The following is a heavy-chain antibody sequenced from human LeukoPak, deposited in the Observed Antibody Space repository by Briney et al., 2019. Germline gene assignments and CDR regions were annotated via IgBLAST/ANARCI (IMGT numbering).Heavy chain of an antibody. CDR1: GFPFSSYG. D-gene: IGHD5-18*01. Sequence: GSLRLSCAASGFPFSSYGLHWVRQAPGKGLEGVAVISYDGSNKYYADSVKGRFTISRDNSKNTLYLQMNSLRAEDTAVYYCAKATTDTAIDYWGQGTLVTVSS. CDR3: AKATTDTAIDY. V-gene: IGHV3-30*18. J-gene: IGHJ4*02. CDR2: ISYDGSNK.